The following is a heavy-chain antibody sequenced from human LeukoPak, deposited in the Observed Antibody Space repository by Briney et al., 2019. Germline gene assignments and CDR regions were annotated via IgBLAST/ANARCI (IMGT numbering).Heavy chain of an antibody. Sequence: PGGSLRLSCAASGFTFSSYAMHWVRQAPGKGLEWVAVISYDGSNKYYADSVKGRFTISRDNSENTLYLQMNSLRAEDTAVYYCARDGGDTAMVPEYFDYWGQGTLVTVSS. D-gene: IGHD5-18*01. CDR2: ISYDGSNK. V-gene: IGHV3-30*04. CDR3: ARDGGDTAMVPEYFDY. J-gene: IGHJ4*02. CDR1: GFTFSSYA.